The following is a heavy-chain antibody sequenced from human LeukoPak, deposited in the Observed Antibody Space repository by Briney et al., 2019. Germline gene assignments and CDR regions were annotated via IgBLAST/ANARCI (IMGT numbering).Heavy chain of an antibody. J-gene: IGHJ1*01. CDR1: GGSFSSYV. CDR2: IIPVLGVS. D-gene: IGHD3-9*01. V-gene: IGHV1-69*04. CDR3: ATADVISHYDVLTLHH. Sequence: SVKVSCKASGGSFSSYVITWVRQAPGQGLEWMGRIIPVLGVSNFAQKFEGRVTITADKSTNTAHMELRRLESGDTAVYYCATADVISHYDVLTLHHWGQGTLVTVSS.